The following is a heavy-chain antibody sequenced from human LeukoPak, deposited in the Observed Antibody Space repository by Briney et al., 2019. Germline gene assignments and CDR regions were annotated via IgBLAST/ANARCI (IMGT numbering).Heavy chain of an antibody. CDR1: GGSISSYH. Sequence: SETLSLTCTVSGGSISSYHWSWIRQPPGKGLEFIGYIYFSGSTSYNPSLKSRVTISVDSSKTQFSLTLRSVTAADTAVYYCARAHDYGDYKKWFDPWGQGTLVTVSS. D-gene: IGHD4-17*01. CDR3: ARAHDYGDYKKWFDP. CDR2: IYFSGST. V-gene: IGHV4-59*01. J-gene: IGHJ5*02.